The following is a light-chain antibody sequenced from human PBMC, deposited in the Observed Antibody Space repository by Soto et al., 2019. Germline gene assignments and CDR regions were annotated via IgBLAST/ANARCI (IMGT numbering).Light chain of an antibody. J-gene: IGKJ4*01. CDR1: QSVSSSY. CDR3: QQYGSSPLLT. CDR2: GAS. Sequence: EIVLTQSPGTLSLSPGERATLSCSASQSVSSSYLAWYQQKPGQAPRLLIYGASSRATGSPDRFSGSGSGTDFTLTISRLEPEDFAVYYCQQYGSSPLLTFGGGTKVEIK. V-gene: IGKV3-20*01.